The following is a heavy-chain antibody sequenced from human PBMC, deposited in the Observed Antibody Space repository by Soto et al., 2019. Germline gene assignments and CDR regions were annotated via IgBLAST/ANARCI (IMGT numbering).Heavy chain of an antibody. D-gene: IGHD3-10*01. CDR2: ISGAGS. CDR3: ARSRKPSYYSGPYFDF. Sequence: PGWALRLSVAASGFTFSDYYMSWMRQAPGKGLEWFAYISGAGSNYADSGQGRFTISRDNTKNSLYLQMNSLRDEDTAVYYCARSRKPSYYSGPYFDFWGQGALVTVSS. J-gene: IGHJ4*02. V-gene: IGHV3-11*01. CDR1: GFTFSDYY.